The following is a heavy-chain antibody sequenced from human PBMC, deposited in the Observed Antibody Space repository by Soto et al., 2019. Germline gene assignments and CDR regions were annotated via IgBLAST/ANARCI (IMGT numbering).Heavy chain of an antibody. J-gene: IGHJ6*02. CDR1: GYPLTSHY. CDR3: ARDHGLDYDFWSGYFRRSGFYYYYGMGG. Sequence: SEKAACRSSGYPLTSHYMHFVRQAPGQGLEWRGIINPSAGSTSYAQRFQGRVTMTRDTSTSTVYMELSSLRSEDTAVYYCARDHGLDYDFWSGYFRRSGFYYYYGMGGWGQGTTVSVSS. V-gene: IGHV1-46*01. CDR2: INPSAGST. D-gene: IGHD3-3*01.